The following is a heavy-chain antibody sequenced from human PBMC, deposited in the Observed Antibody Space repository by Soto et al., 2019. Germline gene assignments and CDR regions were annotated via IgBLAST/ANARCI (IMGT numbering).Heavy chain of an antibody. D-gene: IGHD2-2*01. J-gene: IGHJ6*02. CDR3: ARPSYALNWDFHYGMQI. CDR1: GWSFSGYY. CDR2: INQSGNT. Sequence: SETLSLTCAFSGWSFSGYYWTWIRPLPGKGLEWIGEINQSGNTKYNPSLMSRVTMSVDTSRNQFSLKLRSVTAADTAVYYCARPSYALNWDFHYGMQIWGQGTSVTVSS. V-gene: IGHV4-34*01.